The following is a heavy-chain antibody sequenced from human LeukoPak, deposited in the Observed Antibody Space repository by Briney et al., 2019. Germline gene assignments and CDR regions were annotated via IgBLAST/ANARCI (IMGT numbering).Heavy chain of an antibody. D-gene: IGHD6-19*01. V-gene: IGHV1-69*01. Sequence: SVKVSCKASGGTFSSYAISWVRQAPGQGLEWMGGIIPIFGTANYAQKFQGRVTITADESTSTAYMELSSLRSEDTAVYNCARGRIAVAGTSYYFDYWGQGTLVTVSS. J-gene: IGHJ4*02. CDR2: IIPIFGTA. CDR3: ARGRIAVAGTSYYFDY. CDR1: GGTFSSYA.